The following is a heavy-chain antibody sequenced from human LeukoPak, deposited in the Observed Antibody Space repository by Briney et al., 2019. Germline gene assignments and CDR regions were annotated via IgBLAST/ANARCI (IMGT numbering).Heavy chain of an antibody. CDR3: ARGPITMIVGRGFDP. J-gene: IGHJ5*02. D-gene: IGHD3-22*01. CDR1: GSSISSGDYY. V-gene: IGHV4-61*02. CDR2: IYISGST. Sequence: SQTLSLTCTVSGSSISSGDYYWSWIRQPAGKGLVWVGRIYISGSTNYNPSLKSRVTMSVDTSKNQFSLKLTSVTAADTAVYYCARGPITMIVGRGFDPWGQGTLVTVSS.